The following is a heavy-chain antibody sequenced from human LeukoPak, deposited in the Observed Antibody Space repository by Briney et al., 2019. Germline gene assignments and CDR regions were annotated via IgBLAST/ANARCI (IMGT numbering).Heavy chain of an antibody. D-gene: IGHD6-19*01. CDR2: IYYTGGT. Sequence: PSETLSLTCTVSGGSIGSNYWTWIRQPPGKGLGYIGYIYYTGGTNYNPSLKSRVTISVDTSKNQFSLKLTSVTAADTAVYFCAKYGNSGWVIDNWGQGPLVTVSS. CDR3: AKYGNSGWVIDN. CDR1: GGSIGSNY. J-gene: IGHJ4*02. V-gene: IGHV4-59*08.